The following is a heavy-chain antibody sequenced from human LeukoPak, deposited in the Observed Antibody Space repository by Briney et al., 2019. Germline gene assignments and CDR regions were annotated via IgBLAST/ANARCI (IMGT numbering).Heavy chain of an antibody. V-gene: IGHV3-74*01. D-gene: IGHD6-19*01. CDR3: AREVSGWYYFDY. CDR2: INSDGSST. Sequence: HPGGSLRLSCAASGFTFSSYWMHWVRHAPGKGLVWVSRINSDGSSTSYADSVKGRFTISRDNAKNTLYLQMNSLRAEDTAVYYCAREVSGWYYFDYWGQGTLVTVSS. J-gene: IGHJ4*02. CDR1: GFTFSSYW.